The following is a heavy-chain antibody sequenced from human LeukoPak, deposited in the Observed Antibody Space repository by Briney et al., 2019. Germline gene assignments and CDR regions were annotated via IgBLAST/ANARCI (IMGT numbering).Heavy chain of an antibody. CDR3: ARDLMTTVTNYYYYMDV. J-gene: IGHJ6*03. CDR2: INPSGGTT. D-gene: IGHD4-17*01. Sequence: WASVKVSCKASGYTFTSYYMHWVRQAPGQGLEWMGIINPSGGTTTYAQKFQGRVTMTRDMSTSTVYMELSSLRSEDTAVYYRARDLMTTVTNYYYYMDVWGKGTTVTVSS. CDR1: GYTFTSYY. V-gene: IGHV1-46*01.